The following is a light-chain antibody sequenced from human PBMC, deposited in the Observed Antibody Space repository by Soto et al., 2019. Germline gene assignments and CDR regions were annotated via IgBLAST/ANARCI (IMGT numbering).Light chain of an antibody. Sequence: QSVLTQPASVSGSPGQSITVSCTGTSSDIGGYNYVSWYQQHPGRAPKLMIYEVSNRPSGVSLRFSGSKSGNTASLTISGLQAEDEADYYCSSYTTSSTLVFGTGTKLTVL. J-gene: IGLJ1*01. CDR2: EVS. CDR1: SSDIGGYNY. V-gene: IGLV2-14*01. CDR3: SSYTTSSTLV.